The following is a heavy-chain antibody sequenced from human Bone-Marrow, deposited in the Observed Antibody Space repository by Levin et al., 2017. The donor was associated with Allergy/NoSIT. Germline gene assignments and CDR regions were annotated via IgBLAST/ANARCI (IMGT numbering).Heavy chain of an antibody. CDR3: ARDCGDLIENWFDS. Sequence: PSETLSLTCVVSGYSISSNCYWGWIRQPPGKGLEWIGNIYHSGNTFYNPSLRSRVTISVDTSKNQFSLKLNSVPAADPAVYYCARDCGDLIENWFDSWGQGTLVTVSS. CDR1: GYSISSNCY. V-gene: IGHV4-38-2*02. D-gene: IGHD3-22*01. J-gene: IGHJ5*01. CDR2: IYHSGNT.